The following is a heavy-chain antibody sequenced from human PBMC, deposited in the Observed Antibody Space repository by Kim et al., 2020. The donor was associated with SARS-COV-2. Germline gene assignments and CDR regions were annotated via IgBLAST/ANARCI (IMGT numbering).Heavy chain of an antibody. Sequence: GGSLRLSCAASGFTFSSYGMHWVRQAPGKGLEWVAVISYDGSNKYYADSVKGRFTISRDNSKNTLYLQMNSLRAEDTAVYYCANTNGGRYSSSKGDAFDIWGQGTMVTVSS. CDR3: ANTNGGRYSSSKGDAFDI. CDR2: ISYDGSNK. J-gene: IGHJ3*02. V-gene: IGHV3-30*18. CDR1: GFTFSSYG. D-gene: IGHD6-6*01.